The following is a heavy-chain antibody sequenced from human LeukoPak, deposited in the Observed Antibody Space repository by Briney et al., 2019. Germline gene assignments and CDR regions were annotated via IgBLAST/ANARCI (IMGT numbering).Heavy chain of an antibody. V-gene: IGHV4-59*01. Sequence: PSETLSLTCTVSGGSISSYYWSWIRQPPGKGLEWIGYIYYSGSTNYNPSLKSRVNISVDTSKNQFSLKLSSVTAADTAVYYCARDRMGYDSSGYYWSGWFDPWGQGTLVTVSS. CDR3: ARDRMGYDSSGYYWSGWFDP. CDR1: GGSISSYY. D-gene: IGHD3-22*01. J-gene: IGHJ5*02. CDR2: IYYSGST.